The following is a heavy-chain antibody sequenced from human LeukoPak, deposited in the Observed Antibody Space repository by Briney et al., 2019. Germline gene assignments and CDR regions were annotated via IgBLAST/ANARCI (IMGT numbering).Heavy chain of an antibody. D-gene: IGHD5-18*01. Sequence: ESGPTLVNPTQTLTLTCTFSGVSLSTSGVGVGWIRQPPGKALEWVAFIYWDGDKRYSPSLKSRLTITKDTSKNQVVLTMTNMDPVDTATYHCAHSEDTALVHDAFDIWGQGTMVTVSS. V-gene: IGHV2-5*02. CDR1: GVSLSTSGVG. J-gene: IGHJ3*02. CDR3: AHSEDTALVHDAFDI. CDR2: IYWDGDK.